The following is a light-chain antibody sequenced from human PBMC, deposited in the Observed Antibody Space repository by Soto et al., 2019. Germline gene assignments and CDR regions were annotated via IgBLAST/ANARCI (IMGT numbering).Light chain of an antibody. J-gene: IGKJ2*01. Sequence: EIVMTQSPASLSVSPGETATLSCRASQSISNSLAWYQQKPGQAPSLLIYGASTRATGIPARFSGSGSGTEFTLTISSLQSEDSALYYCQQYNSWPPRTFGRGTKLEIK. CDR3: QQYNSWPPRT. V-gene: IGKV3-15*01. CDR1: QSISNS. CDR2: GAS.